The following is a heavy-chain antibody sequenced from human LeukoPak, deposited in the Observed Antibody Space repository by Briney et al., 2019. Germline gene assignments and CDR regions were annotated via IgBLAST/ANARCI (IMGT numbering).Heavy chain of an antibody. D-gene: IGHD3-22*01. Sequence: SETLSLTCTVSGGSISSYYWSWIRQPAGKGLEWIGRIYASGNTKYNPSLKSRVTMSVDTSKNQSSLKLSSVTAADTAVYYCARAISNDDNSGYYYWGQGTLVTVSS. CDR2: IYASGNT. V-gene: IGHV4-4*07. CDR1: GGSISSYY. J-gene: IGHJ4*02. CDR3: ARAISNDDNSGYYY.